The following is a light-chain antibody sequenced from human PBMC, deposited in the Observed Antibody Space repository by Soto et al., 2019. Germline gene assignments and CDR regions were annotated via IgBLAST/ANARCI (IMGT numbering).Light chain of an antibody. CDR1: SSNLGAGYD. Sequence: QSVLTLPPSVSGAPGPRVTISCTGSSSNLGAGYDVHWYQRRPGTAPTLLIFGNSHRPSGVPVPDRFSGSKSGTSAYQASTGLQAEDEGEYDCQPDDSTRDARYVGGTGTELTVL. CDR2: GNS. V-gene: IGLV1-40*01. J-gene: IGLJ1*01. CDR3: QPDDSTRDARYV.